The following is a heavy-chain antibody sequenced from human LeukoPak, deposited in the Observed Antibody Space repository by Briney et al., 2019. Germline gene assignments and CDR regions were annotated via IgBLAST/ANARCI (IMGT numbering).Heavy chain of an antibody. V-gene: IGHV3-23*01. D-gene: IGHD3-3*01. Sequence: AGGSLRLSCAGSGFIFSSYAMSWVRQAPGKGLEWISAISVSDSTYYEDSVKGWFTISRDNSKNTLYLQMNSLRDDDTAVYYCALSGGINWYGLECWGQGTLVTVSS. J-gene: IGHJ4*02. CDR1: GFIFSSYA. CDR2: ISVSDST. CDR3: ALSGGINWYGLEC.